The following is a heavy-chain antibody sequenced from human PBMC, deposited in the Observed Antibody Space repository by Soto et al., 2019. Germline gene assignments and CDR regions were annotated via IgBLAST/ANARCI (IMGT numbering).Heavy chain of an antibody. CDR3: ARDWTTYSYGSPPDAFDI. D-gene: IGHD5-18*01. CDR1: GFTFSGYS. V-gene: IGHV3-21*01. CDR2: ISSSSSSYI. Sequence: GGSLRLSCAASGFTFSGYSMNWVRQAPGKGLEWVSSISSSSSSYIYYADSVKGRFTISRDNAKNSLYLQMNSLRAEDTAVYFWARDWTTYSYGSPPDAFDIWGQGTMVTVSS. J-gene: IGHJ3*02.